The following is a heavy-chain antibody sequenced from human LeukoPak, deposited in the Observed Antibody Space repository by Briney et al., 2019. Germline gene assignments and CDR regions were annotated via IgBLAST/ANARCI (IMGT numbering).Heavy chain of an antibody. Sequence: GGSLRLSCAASGFTFSDYYMSWIRQAPGKGLEWVSYISSSGSTIYYADSVKGRFTISRDNAKNSLYLQMNSLRAEDTAVYYCAREGHLYSSGWYLDAFDIWGQGTMVTVSS. V-gene: IGHV3-11*04. J-gene: IGHJ3*02. CDR2: ISSSGSTI. D-gene: IGHD6-19*01. CDR1: GFTFSDYY. CDR3: AREGHLYSSGWYLDAFDI.